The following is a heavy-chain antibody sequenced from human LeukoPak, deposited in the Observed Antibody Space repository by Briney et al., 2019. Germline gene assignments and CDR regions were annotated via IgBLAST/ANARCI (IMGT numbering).Heavy chain of an antibody. V-gene: IGHV3-23*01. D-gene: IGHD6-13*01. J-gene: IGHJ4*02. CDR1: GFTFSTYT. Sequence: GGSLRLSCVASGFTFSTYTMSWVRQAPGKGLEWVSGISGSGTSTYYADSVTGRFTISRDNSKNTLYLQMNSLRAEDTAVYYCAKERDSSSWYGNFDYWGQGTLVTVSS. CDR2: ISGSGTST. CDR3: AKERDSSSWYGNFDY.